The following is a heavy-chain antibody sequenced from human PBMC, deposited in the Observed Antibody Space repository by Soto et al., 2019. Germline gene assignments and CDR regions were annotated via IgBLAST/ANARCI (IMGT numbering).Heavy chain of an antibody. D-gene: IGHD3-22*01. V-gene: IGHV1-2*04. J-gene: IGHJ4*02. CDR2: INPNSGGT. CDR1: GYTFTGYY. CDR3: AGDFSMVVVAPGY. Sequence: ASVKVSCKASGYTFTGYYMHWVRQAPGQGLEWMGWINPNSGGTNYAQKFQGWVTMTRDTSISTAYMELSRLRSEDTAVYYCAGDFSMVVVAPGYWGQGTLVTVSS.